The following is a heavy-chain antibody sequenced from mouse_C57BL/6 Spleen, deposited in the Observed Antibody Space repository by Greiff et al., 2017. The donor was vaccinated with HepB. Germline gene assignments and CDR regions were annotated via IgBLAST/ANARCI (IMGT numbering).Heavy chain of an antibody. CDR3: TTLTTAKAY. CDR2: IDPENGDT. D-gene: IGHD1-2*01. V-gene: IGHV14-4*01. CDR1: GFNIKDDY. Sequence: EVQLVESGAELVRPGASVKLSCTASGFNIKDDYMHWVKQRPEQGLEWIGWIDPENGDTEYASKFQGKATITADTSSNTAYLQLSSLTSEDTAVYYCTTLTTAKAYWGQGTLVTVSA. J-gene: IGHJ3*01.